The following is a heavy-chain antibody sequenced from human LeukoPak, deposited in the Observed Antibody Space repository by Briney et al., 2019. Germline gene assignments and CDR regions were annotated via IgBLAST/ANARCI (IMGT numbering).Heavy chain of an antibody. Sequence: PSETLSLTCTVSGGSVSRGGYYWNWIRQHPGKGLEWIGFTSYSEGTYYNPSLMSRITISVDRSQNQFSLKTRDVTAADTAVYFCATADWESFYFDSWGQGVLVAVSS. D-gene: IGHD1-26*01. CDR3: ATADWESFYFDS. V-gene: IGHV4-31*03. J-gene: IGHJ4*02. CDR1: GGSVSRGGYY. CDR2: TSYSEGT.